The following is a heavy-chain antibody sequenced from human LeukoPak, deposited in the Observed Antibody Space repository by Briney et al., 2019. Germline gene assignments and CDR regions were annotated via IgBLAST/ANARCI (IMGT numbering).Heavy chain of an antibody. Sequence: SETLSLTCTVSVGPISSNHYYWRWICQPPGKGLDWISSIYYSGSIYYNPSLKCRVTISVDTSKRQFSLELKSVTAADTAVYYCARHYTNCDGDCFPWYFDLWGRGTMVTVSS. J-gene: IGHJ2*01. CDR2: IYYSGSI. CDR3: ARHYTNCDGDCFPWYFDL. V-gene: IGHV4-39*01. CDR1: VGPISSNHYY. D-gene: IGHD2-21*02.